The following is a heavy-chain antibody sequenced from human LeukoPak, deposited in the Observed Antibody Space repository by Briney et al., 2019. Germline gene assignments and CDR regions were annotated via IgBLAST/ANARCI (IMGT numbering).Heavy chain of an antibody. CDR1: GYILTNYY. V-gene: IGHV1-46*01. CDR3: ARGVHVRKYGSNENCFDP. J-gene: IGHJ5*02. Sequence: ASVKVSCKASGYILTNYYIHWVRQAPGQGLEWMGLINPSGGRTNYAQRFQGRVTMTRDMSTSTVYMELSSLRSEDTAVYYCARGVHVRKYGSNENCFDPWGQGTLVTVSS. CDR2: INPSGGRT. D-gene: IGHD2-8*01.